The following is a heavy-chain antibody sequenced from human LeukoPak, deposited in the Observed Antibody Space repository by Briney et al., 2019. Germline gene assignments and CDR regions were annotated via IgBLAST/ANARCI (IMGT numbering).Heavy chain of an antibody. V-gene: IGHV1-2*02. D-gene: IGHD3-16*01. Sequence: ASVKVSCKASGYTFTGYYMHWVRQAPGQGLEWMGWINPNSGGTNYAQKFQGRDTMTRDTSISTAYMELSRLRSDDTAVYYCARDGGDGPHAVDPWGQGTLATVSS. CDR1: GYTFTGYY. J-gene: IGHJ5*02. CDR3: ARDGGDGPHAVDP. CDR2: INPNSGGT.